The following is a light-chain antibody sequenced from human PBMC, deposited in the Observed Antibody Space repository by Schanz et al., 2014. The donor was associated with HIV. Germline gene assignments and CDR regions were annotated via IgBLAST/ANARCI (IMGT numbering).Light chain of an antibody. J-gene: IGKJ2*01. CDR1: HIISSY. CDR2: ATS. V-gene: IGKV1-5*01. CDR3: QQYNTKPYT. Sequence: DIQLTQSPSSVSASVGDRVSITCRASHIISSYLAWYQQKPGEAPKLLIYATSTLQNGVPSRFSGSGFGTSFTLTISSLQPDDFATYYCQQYNTKPYTFGQGTKLEIK.